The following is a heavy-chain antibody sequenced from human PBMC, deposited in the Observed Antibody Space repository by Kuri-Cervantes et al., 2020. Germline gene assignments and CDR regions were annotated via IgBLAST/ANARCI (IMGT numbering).Heavy chain of an antibody. J-gene: IGHJ4*02. D-gene: IGHD6-19*01. CDR3: STSPRQAEAVLIYFDY. V-gene: IGHV1-2*02. CDR2: INPNSGGT. Sequence: ASVKVSCKASGYTFTGYYMHWVRQAPGQGLEWMGWINPNSGGTNYAQKFQGRVTMTRDTSISTAYMELSRLRSDDTAVYYCSTSPRQAEAVLIYFDYWGQGTLVTVSS. CDR1: GYTFTGYY.